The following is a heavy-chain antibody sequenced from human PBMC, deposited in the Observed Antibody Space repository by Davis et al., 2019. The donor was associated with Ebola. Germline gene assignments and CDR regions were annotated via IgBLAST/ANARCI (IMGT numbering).Heavy chain of an antibody. CDR3: ARAQFPTTSDH. V-gene: IGHV1-18*04. CDR2: INPHNGKT. CDR1: GYTFTSYG. J-gene: IGHJ4*02. D-gene: IGHD1-1*01. Sequence: ASVKVSCKASGYTFTSYGITWVRQAPGQGLEWMGWINPHNGKTNYAQNVQGRVTLTTDTSTSTAYMEVGSLKSDDTAVYYCARAQFPTTSDHWGQGTLVTVSS.